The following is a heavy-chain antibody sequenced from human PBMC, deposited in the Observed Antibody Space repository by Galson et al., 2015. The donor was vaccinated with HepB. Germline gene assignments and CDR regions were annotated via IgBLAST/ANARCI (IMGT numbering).Heavy chain of an antibody. CDR2: IKSKTDGGTT. V-gene: IGHV3-15*07. CDR1: GFTFSNAW. J-gene: IGHJ3*02. CDR3: TTDGGGITMIVVEEDAFDI. Sequence: SLRLSCAASGFTFSNAWMNWVRQAPGKGLEWVGRIKSKTDGGTTDYAAPVKGRFTISRDDSKNTLYLQMNSLKTEDTAVYYCTTDGGGITMIVVEEDAFDIWGQGTMVTVSS. D-gene: IGHD3-22*01.